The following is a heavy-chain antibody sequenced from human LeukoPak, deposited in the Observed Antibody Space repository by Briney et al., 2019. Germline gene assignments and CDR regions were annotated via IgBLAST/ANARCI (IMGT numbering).Heavy chain of an antibody. CDR1: GGSISSYY. V-gene: IGHV4-59*08. CDR2: IYYSGST. D-gene: IGHD3-9*01. J-gene: IGHJ6*02. CDR3: AKTYYDILTGYYDSYGMDV. Sequence: SETLSLTCTVSGGSISSYYWSWIRQPPGKGLEWLGYIYYSGSTNYNPSLKSRVTISVDTSKNQFSLKLSSVTAADTAVYYCAKTYYDILTGYYDSYGMDVWGQGTTVTVSS.